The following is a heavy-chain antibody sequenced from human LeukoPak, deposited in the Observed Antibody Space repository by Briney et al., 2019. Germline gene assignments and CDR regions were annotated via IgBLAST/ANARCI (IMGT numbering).Heavy chain of an antibody. D-gene: IGHD5-18*01. J-gene: IGHJ5*02. CDR3: VRGYSYGWFDP. Sequence: GGSLRLSCAASGFTFSSYGMHWVRKAPGKGLEWVSVIYSGGRTYYADSVKGRFTISRDNSKNTLYLQMNSLRAEDTAVYYCVRGYSYGWFDPWGQGTLVTVSS. CDR2: IYSGGRT. V-gene: IGHV3-NL1*01. CDR1: GFTFSSYG.